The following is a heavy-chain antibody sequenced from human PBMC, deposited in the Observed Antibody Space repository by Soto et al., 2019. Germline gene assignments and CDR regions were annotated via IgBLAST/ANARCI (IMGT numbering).Heavy chain of an antibody. Sequence: ASVKVSCKASGYTFTGYYMHWVRQAPGQGLEWMGWINPNSGGTNYAQKFQGWVTMTRDTSISTAYMELSRLRSDDTAVYYCARSEPTGYSRPPGILAIWGQGTMVTVSS. CDR2: INPNSGGT. D-gene: IGHD6-13*01. CDR3: ARSEPTGYSRPPGILAI. CDR1: GYTFTGYY. V-gene: IGHV1-2*04. J-gene: IGHJ3*02.